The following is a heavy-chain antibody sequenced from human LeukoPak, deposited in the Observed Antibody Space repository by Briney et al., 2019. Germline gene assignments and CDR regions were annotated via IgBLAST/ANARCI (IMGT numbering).Heavy chain of an antibody. Sequence: ASVKVSCKASGYTFTRYYMHWVRQAPGQGLEWMGWINPNSGGTNYAQKLQGRVTMTRDTSISTAYMELSRLRSDDTAVYYCARDLSEGGYSFNYSYYYGMDVWGQGTTVTVSS. J-gene: IGHJ6*02. CDR3: ARDLSEGGYSFNYSYYYGMDV. D-gene: IGHD5-18*01. CDR1: GYTFTRYY. CDR2: INPNSGGT. V-gene: IGHV1-2*02.